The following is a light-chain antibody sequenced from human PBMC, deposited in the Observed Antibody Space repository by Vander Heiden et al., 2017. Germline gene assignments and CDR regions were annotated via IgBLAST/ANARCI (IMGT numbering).Light chain of an antibody. Sequence: QSARTQPASVSGALRQSITFSCGGASSDIGDYNYVCWYLQNQGKAPKLMIYDVSNRPSGVYDRFSGSKSGNTASLTIYGLQAEDEADYYCSSNAGGGTGVFGGGTKVTVL. V-gene: IGLV2-14*01. CDR3: SSNAGGGTGV. CDR2: DVS. CDR1: SSDIGDYNY. J-gene: IGLJ3*02.